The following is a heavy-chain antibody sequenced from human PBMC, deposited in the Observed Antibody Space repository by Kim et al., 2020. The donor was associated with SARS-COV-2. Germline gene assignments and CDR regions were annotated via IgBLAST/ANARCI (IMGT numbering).Heavy chain of an antibody. CDR2: INAGNGNT. CDR3: ARVRKSDAAAGEFDY. J-gene: IGHJ4*02. V-gene: IGHV1-3*01. Sequence: ASVKVSCKASGYTFTSYAMHWVRQAPGQRLEWMGWINAGNGNTKYSQKFQGRVTITRDTSASTAYMELSSLRSEDTAVYYCARVRKSDAAAGEFDYWGQGTLVTVSS. CDR1: GYTFTSYA. D-gene: IGHD6-13*01.